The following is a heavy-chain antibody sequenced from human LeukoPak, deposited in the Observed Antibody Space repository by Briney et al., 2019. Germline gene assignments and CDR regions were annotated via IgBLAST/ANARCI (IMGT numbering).Heavy chain of an antibody. V-gene: IGHV3-30*02. D-gene: IGHD2-21*01. CDR3: AKDDLLCLWGGNCYGDYYYYMDV. Sequence: GGSLRLSCAASGFTFSSYGMHWVRQAPGKWLEWVAFIRYDGSNKSYSDSVKGRFTISRDNSKNTLYVQMNSLRAEDTAVYYCAKDDLLCLWGGNCYGDYYYYMDVWGKGTTVTVSS. CDR1: GFTFSSYG. CDR2: IRYDGSNK. J-gene: IGHJ6*03.